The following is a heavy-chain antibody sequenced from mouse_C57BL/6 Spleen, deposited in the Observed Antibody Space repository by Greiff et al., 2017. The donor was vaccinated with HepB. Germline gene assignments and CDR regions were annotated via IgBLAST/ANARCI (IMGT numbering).Heavy chain of an antibody. CDR1: GYTFTSYW. J-gene: IGHJ4*01. CDR3: ANEHYYAIDY. CDR2: IDPSDSET. V-gene: IGHV1-52*01. Sequence: QVQLKQPGAELVRPGSSVKLSCKASGYTFTSYWMHWVKQRPIQGLEWIGNIDPSDSETHYNQKFKDKATLTVDKSSSTAYMQLSSLTSEDSAVDYCANEHYYAIDYWGQGTPVTVSS.